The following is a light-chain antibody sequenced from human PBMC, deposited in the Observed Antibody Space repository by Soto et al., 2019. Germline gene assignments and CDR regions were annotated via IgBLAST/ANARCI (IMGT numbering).Light chain of an antibody. Sequence: DIQMTQSPSTLSASVGDRVTITCRASQSVNDWLAWYQQKPGKAPNLLIYKVSNLESGVPSRFSGSGSGTEFSLTISSLQPDDFAIYYCQQYNSYSWTFGQGIKVEIK. J-gene: IGKJ1*01. V-gene: IGKV1-5*03. CDR2: KVS. CDR3: QQYNSYSWT. CDR1: QSVNDW.